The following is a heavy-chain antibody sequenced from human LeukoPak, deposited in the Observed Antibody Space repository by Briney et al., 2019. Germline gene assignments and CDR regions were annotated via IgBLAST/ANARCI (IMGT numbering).Heavy chain of an antibody. CDR2: ISGSGGST. CDR1: GLTFSSYA. D-gene: IGHD3-3*01. Sequence: PGGSLRLSCAASGLTFSSYAMSWVRQAPGKGLEWVSAISGSGGSTYYADSVKGRFTISRDNSKNTLYLQMNSLRAEDTAVYYCARGTGDDFRSGYYTPTYAFDIWGQGTMVTVSS. V-gene: IGHV3-23*01. J-gene: IGHJ3*02. CDR3: ARGTGDDFRSGYYTPTYAFDI.